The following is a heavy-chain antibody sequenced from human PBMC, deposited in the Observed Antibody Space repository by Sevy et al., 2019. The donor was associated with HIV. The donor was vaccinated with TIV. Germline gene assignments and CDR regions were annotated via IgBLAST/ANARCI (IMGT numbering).Heavy chain of an antibody. V-gene: IGHV4-31*03. D-gene: IGHD5-12*01. CDR1: GGSISSGGYY. CDR3: ARVYIVATNWFDP. CDR2: IYYSGST. J-gene: IGHJ5*02. Sequence: SETLSLTCTVSGGSISSGGYYWSWIRQHPGKGLEWIGYIYYSGSTYYNPSLKSRDTISVDTSKNQFSLKLSSVTAADTAVYYCARVYIVATNWFDPWGQGTLVTVSS.